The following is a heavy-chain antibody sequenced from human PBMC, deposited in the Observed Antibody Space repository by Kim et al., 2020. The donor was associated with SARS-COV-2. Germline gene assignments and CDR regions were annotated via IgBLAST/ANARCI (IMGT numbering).Heavy chain of an antibody. D-gene: IGHD6-13*01. CDR2: INTNTGNP. J-gene: IGHJ3*02. Sequence: ASVKVSCKASGYTFTSYAMNWVRQAPGQGLEWMGWINTNTGNPTYAQGFTGRFVFSLDTSVSTAYLQISSLKAEDTAVYYCARGGIAAALDAYDIWGQGTMVTVSS. CDR3: ARGGIAAALDAYDI. V-gene: IGHV7-4-1*02. CDR1: GYTFTSYA.